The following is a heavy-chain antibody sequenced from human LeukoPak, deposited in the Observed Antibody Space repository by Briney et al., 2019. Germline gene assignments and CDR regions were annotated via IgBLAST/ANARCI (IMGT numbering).Heavy chain of an antibody. CDR3: ARGGYSGYDFDY. D-gene: IGHD5-12*01. J-gene: IGHJ4*02. V-gene: IGHV4-34*01. Sequence: PSETLSLTCAVYGGSFSGYYRSWIRQPPGKGLEWIGEINHSGSTNYNPSLKSRVTISVDTSKNQFSLKLSSVTAADTAVYYCARGGYSGYDFDYWGQGTLVTVSS. CDR1: GGSFSGYY. CDR2: INHSGST.